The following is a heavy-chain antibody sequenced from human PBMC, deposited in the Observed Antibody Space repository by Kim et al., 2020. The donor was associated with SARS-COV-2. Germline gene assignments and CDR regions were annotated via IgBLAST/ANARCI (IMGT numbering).Heavy chain of an antibody. D-gene: IGHD2-8*02. V-gene: IGHV3-9*01. CDR1: GFTFGDYA. CDR2: LSWNSETL. J-gene: IGHJ3*01. Sequence: GGSLRLSCAASGFTFGDYAMHWVRQGPGKGLEWVAGLSWNSETLGYADSVKGRFSISRDNAKNSLYLQMNRLRSEDTAFYYCAKDLDSAYWYTSNGFDSWGQGTMVTVSS. CDR3: AKDLDSAYWYTSNGFDS.